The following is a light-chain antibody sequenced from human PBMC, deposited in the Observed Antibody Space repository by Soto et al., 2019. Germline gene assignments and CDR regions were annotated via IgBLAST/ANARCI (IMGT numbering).Light chain of an antibody. J-gene: IGKJ1*01. V-gene: IGKV3-11*01. CDR3: QQSYSSPPT. CDR1: QSFRGL. Sequence: EVVLTQSPVTLSLSPGERATLSCRASQSFRGLLAWYQQKPGQAPRLLIYDAYNRATGIPPRFSGSGSGTDFTLTISSLQPEDFATYYCQQSYSSPPTFGQGTKVDNK. CDR2: DAY.